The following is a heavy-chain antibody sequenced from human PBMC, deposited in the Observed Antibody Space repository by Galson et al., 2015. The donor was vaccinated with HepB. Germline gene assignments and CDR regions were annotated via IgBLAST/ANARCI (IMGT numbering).Heavy chain of an antibody. CDR3: VGGRAVGGLPHAFDI. V-gene: IGHV1-18*01. CDR2: ISGYNGYT. Sequence: SVKVSCKASGYPFTGYGISWVRQAPGQGLEWMGWISGYNGYTNYTQKIQGRVTMTTDTSTSTAYMELRNLRPDDTAMYHCVGGRAVGGLPHAFDIWGQGTMVTVSS. J-gene: IGHJ3*02. D-gene: IGHD1-26*01. CDR1: GYPFTGYG.